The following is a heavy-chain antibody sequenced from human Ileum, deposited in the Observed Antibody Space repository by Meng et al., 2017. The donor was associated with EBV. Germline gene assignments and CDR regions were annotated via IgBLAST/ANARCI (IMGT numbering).Heavy chain of an antibody. D-gene: IGHD1-7*01. CDR2: VYHRGDT. CDR3: GRDQGRELINH. CDR1: GGSMRSDIW. Sequence: QEAAGPGLVRPSGTLSLTFTVSGGSMRSDIWWSWVRQPPGKGLEWIGEVYHRGDTNYNPSLKSRVDISVDKSKNQFYLSLFSVTAADTAVYYCGRDQGRELINHWGQGTLVTVSS. J-gene: IGHJ4*02. V-gene: IGHV4-4*02.